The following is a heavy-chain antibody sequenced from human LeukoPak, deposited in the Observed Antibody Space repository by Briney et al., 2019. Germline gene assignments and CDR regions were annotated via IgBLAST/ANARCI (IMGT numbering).Heavy chain of an antibody. D-gene: IGHD3-9*01. V-gene: IGHV3-7*01. Sequence: PGGSLRLSCAASGFTFSSYWMSWVRQAPGKGLEWVANIKQDGSEKYYVDSVKGRFTISRDNAKNSLYLQMNSLRAEDTAVYYCARDEYYDILTGYQEEAFDIWGQGTMVTVSS. CDR3: ARDEYYDILTGYQEEAFDI. CDR1: GFTFSSYW. CDR2: IKQDGSEK. J-gene: IGHJ3*02.